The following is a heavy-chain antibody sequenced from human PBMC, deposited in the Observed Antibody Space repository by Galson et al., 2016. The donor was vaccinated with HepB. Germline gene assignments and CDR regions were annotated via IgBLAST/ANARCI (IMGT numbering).Heavy chain of an antibody. V-gene: IGHV3-53*01. Sequence: SLRLSCAASGFTVSSNYLSWVRQAPGKGLEWVSVIYSGGSTYYADSVRGRFTISRDNSNNILYLQMNSLRAEDTAVYYCARNKATARVWGHYYYYMDVWGRGTAATVSS. CDR2: IYSGGST. D-gene: IGHD3-16*01. J-gene: IGHJ6*03. CDR1: GFTVSSNY. CDR3: ARNKATARVWGHYYYYMDV.